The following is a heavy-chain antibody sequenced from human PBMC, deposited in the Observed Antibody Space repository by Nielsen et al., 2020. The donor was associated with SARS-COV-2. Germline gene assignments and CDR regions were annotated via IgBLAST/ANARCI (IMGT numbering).Heavy chain of an antibody. CDR2: IWYDGSNK. CDR3: ARDGGQQRNHDAFDI. CDR1: GFTFSSYG. V-gene: IGHV3-33*08. J-gene: IGHJ3*02. D-gene: IGHD6-13*01. Sequence: GGSLRLSCAASGFTFSSYGMHWVRQAPGKGLEWVAVIWYDGSNKYYADSVKGRFTISRDNSKNTLYLQMNSLRAEDTAVYYCARDGGQQRNHDAFDIWGQGTMVTVSS.